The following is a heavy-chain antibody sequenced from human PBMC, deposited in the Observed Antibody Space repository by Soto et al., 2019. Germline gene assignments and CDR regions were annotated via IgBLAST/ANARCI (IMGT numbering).Heavy chain of an antibody. CDR3: AKALNPNYDFWSGYEYYFDY. D-gene: IGHD3-3*01. CDR2: ISGSGGST. Sequence: GGSLRLSCAASGFTFSSYAMSWVRQAPGKGLEWVSAISGSGGSTYYADSVKGRFTISRDNSKNTLYLQMNSLRAEDTAVYYCAKALNPNYDFWSGYEYYFDYWGQGTLVTVSS. V-gene: IGHV3-23*01. J-gene: IGHJ4*02. CDR1: GFTFSSYA.